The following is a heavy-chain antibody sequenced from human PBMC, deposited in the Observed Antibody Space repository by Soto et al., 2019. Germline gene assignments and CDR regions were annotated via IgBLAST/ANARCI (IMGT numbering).Heavy chain of an antibody. V-gene: IGHV4-28*01. J-gene: IGHJ5*02. Sequence: QVQLQESGPGLVKPSDTLSLICAVSGYSISSSNWWGWIRQPPGKGLEWIGYIYYSGSTYYNPSLKSRVTMSVDKSKNQFSLKLSSGTAVDTAVYYCARTAPLYCSGGSCYANWFDPWGQGTLVTVSS. D-gene: IGHD2-15*01. CDR2: IYYSGST. CDR1: GYSISSSNW. CDR3: ARTAPLYCSGGSCYANWFDP.